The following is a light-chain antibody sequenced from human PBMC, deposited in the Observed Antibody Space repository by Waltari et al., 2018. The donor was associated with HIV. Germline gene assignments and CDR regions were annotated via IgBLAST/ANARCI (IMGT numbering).Light chain of an antibody. CDR2: KDT. CDR3: QSADSSGAYWV. CDR1: AMPKQY. V-gene: IGLV3-25*03. J-gene: IGLJ3*02. Sequence: SSELTQPPSVSVPPGQTARITCSGDAMPKQYAYWYQQKPGQAPNLIIYKDTERPSGVPERFSGSTSGTTVTLPISGGQAEDEADYHWQSADSSGAYWVFGGGTRLTVL.